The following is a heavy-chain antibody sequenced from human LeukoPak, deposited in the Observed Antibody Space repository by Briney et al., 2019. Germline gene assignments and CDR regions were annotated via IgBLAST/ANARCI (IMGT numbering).Heavy chain of an antibody. V-gene: IGHV4-61*02. CDR1: GGSISSGSYY. CDR3: ARVNQEYCSSTSCYEWTYYFDY. Sequence: PSETLSLTCTVSGGSISSGSYYWSWIRQPAGKGLEWIGRICTSGSTNYNPSLKSRVTISVDTSKNQFSLKLSSVTAADTAVYYCARVNQEYCSSTSCYEWTYYFDYWGQGTLVTVSS. CDR2: ICTSGST. J-gene: IGHJ4*02. D-gene: IGHD2-2*01.